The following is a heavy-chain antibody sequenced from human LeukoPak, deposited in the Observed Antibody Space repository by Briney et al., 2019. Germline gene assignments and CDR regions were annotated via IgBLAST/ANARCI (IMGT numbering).Heavy chain of an antibody. CDR2: INHHGSDK. J-gene: IGHJ4*02. D-gene: IGHD2-21*01. CDR3: ARSDSIGSVDY. Sequence: GGSLGHSCAASGFAFSIYWMSWVRQAPGKGLEWVANINHHGSDKWYVDSVKGRFTIARDNTDNSLSLQMNSLRVEDTAVYYCARSDSIGSVDYWGQGTLITVSS. CDR1: GFAFSIYW. V-gene: IGHV3-7*01.